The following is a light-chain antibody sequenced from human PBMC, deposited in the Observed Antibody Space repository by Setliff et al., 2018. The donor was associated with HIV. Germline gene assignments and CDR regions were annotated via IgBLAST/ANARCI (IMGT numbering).Light chain of an antibody. J-gene: IGLJ1*01. V-gene: IGLV2-14*03. Sequence: QSVLTQPASVSGSPRQSITISRTGTSSDVGRYNYVSWYQQHPGKTPKLIIYDVSKWPSGVSNRFSASKSGNTASLTISGLQAEDEADYYCCSYTSISTYVFGTGTKVTVL. CDR2: DVS. CDR1: SSDVGRYNY. CDR3: CSYTSISTYV.